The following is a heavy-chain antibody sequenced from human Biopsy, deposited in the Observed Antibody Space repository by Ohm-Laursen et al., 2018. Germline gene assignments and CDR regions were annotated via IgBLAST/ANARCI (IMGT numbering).Heavy chain of an antibody. D-gene: IGHD3/OR15-3a*01. CDR3: ASRGLVMASDYYFDD. CDR1: GVYISDYY. J-gene: IGHJ4*02. CDR2: IYYSGST. V-gene: IGHV4-59*08. Sequence: GTLSLTWSVSGVYISDYYWSWIRQPPGRGLEWVGSIYYSGSTNYNPSLKSRVTISADTSKSQLSLHLTSVTAADTAVYYCASRGLVMASDYYFDDWGQGTLVTVSS.